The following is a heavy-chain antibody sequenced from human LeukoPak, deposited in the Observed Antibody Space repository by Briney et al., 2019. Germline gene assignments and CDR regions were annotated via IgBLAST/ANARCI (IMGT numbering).Heavy chain of an antibody. CDR1: GFTFSNAW. Sequence: PGGSLRLSCAASGFTFSNAWMSWVRQAPGKGLEWGGRIKSKTDGGTIDYAAPVTGRFTISRDESRNTLYLQMNSLKTEDTAVYYCTHYYGSGLFDYWGQGTLVTVSS. J-gene: IGHJ4*02. V-gene: IGHV3-15*01. CDR2: IKSKTDGGTI. CDR3: THYYGSGLFDY. D-gene: IGHD3-10*01.